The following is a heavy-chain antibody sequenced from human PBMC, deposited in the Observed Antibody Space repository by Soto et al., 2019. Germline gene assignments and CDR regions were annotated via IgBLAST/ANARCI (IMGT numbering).Heavy chain of an antibody. Sequence: PVKVSCKASGGTFSSFAISWVRQAPGQGLEWMGGIIPIFGTANYAQKFQGRVTITADESTSKAYMELSSLRSEDTAVYYCERGLLWFGESYAFDIWGQGTMVTVSS. J-gene: IGHJ3*02. D-gene: IGHD3-10*01. CDR2: IIPIFGTA. V-gene: IGHV1-69*13. CDR1: GGTFSSFA. CDR3: ERGLLWFGESYAFDI.